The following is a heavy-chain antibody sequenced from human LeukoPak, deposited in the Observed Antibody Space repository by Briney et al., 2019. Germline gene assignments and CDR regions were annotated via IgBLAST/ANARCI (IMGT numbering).Heavy chain of an antibody. J-gene: IGHJ4*02. CDR1: GGSISSYY. Sequence: SETLSLTCTVSGGSISSYYWSWIRQPPGKGLEWIGYIYYSGSTNYNPSLKSRVTISVDTSKNQFSLKLSSVTAADTAVYYCARTNWDPGYFDYWGQGTLVTVSS. D-gene: IGHD7-27*01. V-gene: IGHV4-59*01. CDR3: ARTNWDPGYFDY. CDR2: IYYSGST.